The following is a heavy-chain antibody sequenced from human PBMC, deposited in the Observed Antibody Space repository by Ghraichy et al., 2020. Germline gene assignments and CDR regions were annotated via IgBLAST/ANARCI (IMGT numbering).Heavy chain of an antibody. CDR1: GGSFSGYY. Sequence: SETLSLTCAVYGGSFSGYYWSWIRQPPGKGLEWIGEINHSGSTNYNPSLKSRVTISVDTSKNQFSLKLSSVTAADTAVYYCARGHRVVVVIAMVRRWFDPWGQGTLVTVSS. CDR2: INHSGST. V-gene: IGHV4-34*01. D-gene: IGHD2-21*01. J-gene: IGHJ5*02. CDR3: ARGHRVVVVIAMVRRWFDP.